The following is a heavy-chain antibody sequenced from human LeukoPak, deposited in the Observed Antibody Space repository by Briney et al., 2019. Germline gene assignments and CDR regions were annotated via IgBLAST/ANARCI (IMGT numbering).Heavy chain of an antibody. V-gene: IGHV4-59*01. J-gene: IGHJ4*02. D-gene: IGHD5-18*01. CDR2: IYYMGST. Sequence: RASETLSLTCTVSGGSISSYYWSWIRQPPGKGLEGIGYIYYMGSTNYNPSLKSGVTISVDTSKNQFSLKLSSVTAADTAVYYCASGRGYSYGFDYWGQGILVTASS. CDR1: GGSISSYY. CDR3: ASGRGYSYGFDY.